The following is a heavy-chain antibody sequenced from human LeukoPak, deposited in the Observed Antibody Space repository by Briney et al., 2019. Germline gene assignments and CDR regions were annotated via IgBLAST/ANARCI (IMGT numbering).Heavy chain of an antibody. CDR3: ARTVGEWFGELLPDY. D-gene: IGHD3-10*01. J-gene: IGHJ4*02. Sequence: PSETLSLTCTVSGGSISSYYWSWIRQPPGKGLEWIGYIYYSGSTNYNPSLKSRVTISVDTSKNQFSLKLSSVTAADTAVYYCARTVGEWFGELLPDYWGQGSLVTVSS. CDR2: IYYSGST. V-gene: IGHV4-59*01. CDR1: GGSISSYY.